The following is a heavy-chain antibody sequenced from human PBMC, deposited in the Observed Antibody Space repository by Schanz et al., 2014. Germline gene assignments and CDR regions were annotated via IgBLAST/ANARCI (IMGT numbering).Heavy chain of an antibody. CDR2: INQDGSEK. J-gene: IGHJ4*02. CDR3: ARDGAELYYFDD. CDR1: GITFSGYS. D-gene: IGHD1-1*01. V-gene: IGHV3-7*01. Sequence: EVQLVESGGGVVRPGGSLRLSCAASGITFSGYSINWVRQAPGKGLEWVANINQDGSEKYYVDSVKGRFTISRDNAKNSLYLQMNGLRAEDTAVFYCARDGAELYYFDDWGLGTLVTVSS.